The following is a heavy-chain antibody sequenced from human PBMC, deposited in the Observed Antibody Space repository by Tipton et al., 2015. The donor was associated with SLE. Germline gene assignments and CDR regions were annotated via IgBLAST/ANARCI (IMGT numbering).Heavy chain of an antibody. Sequence: VQLVQSGAEVKEPGESLKISCQVSGYTFSTYWIAWVRQVPGKGLEWMGIIYPGDSDARYSPSFEGQVTISADKSLSAAYLQWTSLQASDTGIYYCARSTHGRLPDYWGQGSLVTVSS. J-gene: IGHJ4*02. V-gene: IGHV5-51*03. CDR3: ARSTHGRLPDY. D-gene: IGHD2-15*01. CDR1: GYTFSTYW. CDR2: IYPGDSDA.